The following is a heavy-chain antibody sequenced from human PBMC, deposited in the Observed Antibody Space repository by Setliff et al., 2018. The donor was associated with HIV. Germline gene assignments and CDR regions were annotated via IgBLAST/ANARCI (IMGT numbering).Heavy chain of an antibody. Sequence: ASVKVSCKASGYTFTRYGISWVRQAPGQGLEWMGWISANNGNTNFAHKLQARVTMTTDTSTNTAYMELRSLRSDDTAVYYCARAGYYDSSGYYGLGAFDIWGQGTMVTVSS. V-gene: IGHV1-18*01. J-gene: IGHJ3*02. CDR3: ARAGYYDSSGYYGLGAFDI. D-gene: IGHD3-22*01. CDR2: ISANNGNT. CDR1: GYTFTRYG.